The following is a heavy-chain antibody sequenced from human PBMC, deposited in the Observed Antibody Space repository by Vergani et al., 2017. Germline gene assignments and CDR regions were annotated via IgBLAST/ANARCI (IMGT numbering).Heavy chain of an antibody. CDR1: GGSISSYY. CDR2: IYYSGST. Sequence: QVQLQESGPGLVKPSETLSLTCTVSGGSISSYYWSWIRQPPGKGLEWIGYIYYSGSTNYNPSLKSRVTISVDTSKNQFSLKLSSVTAADTAVYYCARATKDPDRDCSSTSCYALDYWGQGTLVTVSS. V-gene: IGHV4-59*01. J-gene: IGHJ4*02. CDR3: ARATKDPDRDCSSTSCYALDY. D-gene: IGHD2-2*01.